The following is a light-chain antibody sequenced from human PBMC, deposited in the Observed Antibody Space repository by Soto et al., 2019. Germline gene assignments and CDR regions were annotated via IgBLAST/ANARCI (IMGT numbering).Light chain of an antibody. V-gene: IGLV2-14*01. CDR3: RSYISHSTPDV. Sequence: QSALTQPASVSGSPGQSITISCTGTSSDVGGYNYVSWYQQHPGKAPKRRIYEVSNRPSGVSNRFSGSKSGNTASMTISGLHAEDEGDYYCRSYISHSTPDVFGTGTKPTVL. CDR1: SSDVGGYNY. J-gene: IGLJ1*01. CDR2: EVS.